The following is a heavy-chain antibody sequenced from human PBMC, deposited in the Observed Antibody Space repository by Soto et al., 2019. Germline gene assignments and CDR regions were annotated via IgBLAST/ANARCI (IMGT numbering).Heavy chain of an antibody. CDR3: AKDRTPENYDYYYYMDV. J-gene: IGHJ6*03. Sequence: EVQLLESGGGLVQPGGSLRLSCAASGFTFRSYAMSWVRQAPGKGLEWVSSISGSGGNTYYADSVKGRFTISRDNSKNTGYLQMNILRAEDTAVYYCAKDRTPENYDYYYYMDVWGKGTTVTVSS. CDR1: GFTFRSYA. V-gene: IGHV3-23*01. CDR2: ISGSGGNT.